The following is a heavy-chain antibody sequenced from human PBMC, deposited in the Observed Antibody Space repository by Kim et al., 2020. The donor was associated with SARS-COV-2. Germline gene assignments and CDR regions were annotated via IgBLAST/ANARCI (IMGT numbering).Heavy chain of an antibody. CDR1: GYTLTSDH. V-gene: IGHV1-46*04. Sequence: ASVKVSCKASGYTLTSDHMHWVRQAPGQGLEWMGIITPNSGRTTYAQKLQGRVTMSTDTSASTIYMELSSLRSDDTAMYYCARDFGGSWTWADWVQGTLVTVSS. J-gene: IGHJ4*02. D-gene: IGHD6-13*01. CDR3: ARDFGGSWTWAD. CDR2: ITPNSGRT.